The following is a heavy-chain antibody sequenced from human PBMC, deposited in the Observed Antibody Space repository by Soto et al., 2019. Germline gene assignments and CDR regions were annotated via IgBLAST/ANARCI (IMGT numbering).Heavy chain of an antibody. D-gene: IGHD3-10*01. CDR1: GFTFNNYA. CDR2: ISGGGDTT. Sequence: EVQLLESGGGLVQPGGSLRLSCAASGFTFNNYAMTWVRQAPGKVLEWVSAISGGGDTTSYADSVKGRFTVSRDGSKKTLYLKMSSLRAEDTALYYCAKGRGGSGSLTPRVDFWGQGTLVTVSS. CDR3: AKGRGGSGSLTPRVDF. J-gene: IGHJ4*02. V-gene: IGHV3-23*01.